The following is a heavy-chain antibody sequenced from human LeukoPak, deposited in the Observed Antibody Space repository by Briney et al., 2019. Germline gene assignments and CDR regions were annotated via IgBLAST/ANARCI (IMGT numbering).Heavy chain of an antibody. D-gene: IGHD3-22*01. CDR3: ARDPGDYYDSSGFFDY. CDR1: GGSISSSSYH. J-gene: IGHJ4*02. V-gene: IGHV4-39*02. CDR2: IYYSGST. Sequence: SETLSLTCTVSGGSISSSSYHWGWIRQPPGKGLEWIGSIYYSGSTYYNPSLKSRVTISVDTSKNQFSLKLSSVTAADTAVYYCARDPGDYYDSSGFFDYWGQGTLVTVSS.